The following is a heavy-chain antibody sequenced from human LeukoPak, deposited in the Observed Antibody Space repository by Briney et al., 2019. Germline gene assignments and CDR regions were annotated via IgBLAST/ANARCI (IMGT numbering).Heavy chain of an antibody. V-gene: IGHV3-9*01. J-gene: IGHJ3*02. Sequence: PRGSLRLSCAASGFTFDDYAMHWVRQAPGKGLEWVSGINWNSGSIGYADSVKGRFTISRDNAKNSLYLQMNSLRAEDTALYYCAKDAFGSTSSSWYGAPGGFDIWGQGTMVTVSS. CDR1: GFTFDDYA. CDR2: INWNSGSI. CDR3: AKDAFGSTSSSWYGAPGGFDI. D-gene: IGHD6-13*01.